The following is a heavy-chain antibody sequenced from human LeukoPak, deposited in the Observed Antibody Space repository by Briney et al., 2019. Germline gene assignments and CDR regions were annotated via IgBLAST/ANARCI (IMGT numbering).Heavy chain of an antibody. Sequence: SVKVSCTASGGTFSSYAISWVRQAPGQGLEWMGRISPIRGIANYAQKFQGRVTITGDKSTSTAYLELSSLRSEDTAVYCCARVRRDGYNKGWFDPWGQGTLVTVSS. CDR2: ISPIRGIA. V-gene: IGHV1-69*04. J-gene: IGHJ5*02. CDR3: ARVRRDGYNKGWFDP. CDR1: GGTFSSYA. D-gene: IGHD5-24*01.